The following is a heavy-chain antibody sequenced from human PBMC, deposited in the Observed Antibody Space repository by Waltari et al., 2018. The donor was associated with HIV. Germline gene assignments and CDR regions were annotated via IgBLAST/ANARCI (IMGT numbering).Heavy chain of an antibody. D-gene: IGHD6-19*01. Sequence: EVQLLESGGGLVRPGGSLRLSCAASGFTFTTYAMTWVRQAPGKGREGVSAISGGGDSTYYADSVKGRFTISRDNSKNTLYLQMNSLRAEDTAVYFCAKLASGWYGYWGQGTLVTVSS. CDR2: ISGGGDST. CDR3: AKLASGWYGY. J-gene: IGHJ4*02. CDR1: GFTFTTYA. V-gene: IGHV3-23*01.